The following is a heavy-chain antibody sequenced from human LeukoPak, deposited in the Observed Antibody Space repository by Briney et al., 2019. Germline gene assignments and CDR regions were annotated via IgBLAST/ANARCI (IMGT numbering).Heavy chain of an antibody. Sequence: SETLSLTCTVSGGSMSPYHWGWIRQPPGKGLEWTGYIYYSGSTNYNPSLKSRVTISVDTSKNQFSLKLSSVTAADTAIYYCARAVSGRFDCWGQGTLVTVSS. CDR2: IYYSGST. V-gene: IGHV4-59*08. J-gene: IGHJ4*02. CDR3: ARAVSGRFDC. CDR1: GGSMSPYH. D-gene: IGHD6-19*01.